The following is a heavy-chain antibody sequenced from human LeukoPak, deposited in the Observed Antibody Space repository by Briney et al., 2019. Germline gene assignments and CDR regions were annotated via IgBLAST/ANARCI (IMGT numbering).Heavy chain of an antibody. CDR3: AREPTPYYYGMDV. Sequence: GGSLRLSCAASGFTFSSYGMHRVRQAPGKGLEWVAVIWYDGSNKYYADSVKGRFTISRDNSKNTLYLQMNSLRAEDTAVYYCAREPTPYYYGMDVWGQGTTVTVSS. V-gene: IGHV3-33*01. CDR1: GFTFSSYG. J-gene: IGHJ6*02. CDR2: IWYDGSNK.